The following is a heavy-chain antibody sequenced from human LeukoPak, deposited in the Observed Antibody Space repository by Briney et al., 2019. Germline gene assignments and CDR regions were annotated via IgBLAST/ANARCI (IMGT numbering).Heavy chain of an antibody. CDR1: GGSISSSTYY. D-gene: IGHD5-12*01. CDR3: ARGYSGYDRSCFDY. Sequence: SETLSLTCNVSGGSISSSTYYWGWIRQPPGKGLEWIGSIYYSGGTYYNPSLKSRVTISVDKSKNQFSLKVSSVTAADTAVYYCARGYSGYDRSCFDYWGQGTPVTVSS. CDR2: IYYSGGT. J-gene: IGHJ4*02. V-gene: IGHV4-39*01.